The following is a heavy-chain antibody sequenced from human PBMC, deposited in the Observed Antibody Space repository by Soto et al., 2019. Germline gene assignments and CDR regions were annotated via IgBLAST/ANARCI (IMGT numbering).Heavy chain of an antibody. J-gene: IGHJ4*02. CDR2: IIPILGIA. D-gene: IGHD3-10*01. CDR1: GGTFSSYT. CDR3: ARDDETYYYGSGSYF. Sequence: QVQLVQSGAEVKKPGSSVKVSSKASGGTFSSYTISWVRQAPGQGLEWMGRIIPILGIANYAQKFQGRVTITADKSTSTAYMELSSLRSEDTAVYYCARDDETYYYGSGSYFWGQGTLVTVSS. V-gene: IGHV1-69*08.